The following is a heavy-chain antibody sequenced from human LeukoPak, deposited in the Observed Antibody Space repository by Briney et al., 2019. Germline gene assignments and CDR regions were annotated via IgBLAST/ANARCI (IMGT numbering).Heavy chain of an antibody. Sequence: SSETLSLTCAVSGGSISSSNWWSWVRQPPGKGLEWVANMKQDGSEEYYVDSVKGRFTISRDNAKNSLYSQMNSLRAEDTAVYYCARDKIVGATVLDYWGQGSLVTVSS. CDR3: ARDKIVGATVLDY. J-gene: IGHJ4*02. CDR2: MKQDGSEE. D-gene: IGHD1-26*01. V-gene: IGHV3-7*03. CDR1: GGSISSSNW.